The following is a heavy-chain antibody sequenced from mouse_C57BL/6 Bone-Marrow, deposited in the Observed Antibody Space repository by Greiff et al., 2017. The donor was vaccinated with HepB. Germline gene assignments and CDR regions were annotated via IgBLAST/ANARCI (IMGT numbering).Heavy chain of an antibody. Sequence: VKVVESGPGLVAPSQSLSITCTVSGFSLTSYAISWVRQPPGKGLEWLGVIWTGGGTNYNSALKSRLSISKDNSKSQVFLKMNSLQTDDTARYYCAMIYYDHGGFAYWGQGTLVTVSA. CDR1: GFSLTSYA. J-gene: IGHJ3*01. V-gene: IGHV2-9-1*01. CDR2: IWTGGGT. D-gene: IGHD2-4*01. CDR3: AMIYYDHGGFAY.